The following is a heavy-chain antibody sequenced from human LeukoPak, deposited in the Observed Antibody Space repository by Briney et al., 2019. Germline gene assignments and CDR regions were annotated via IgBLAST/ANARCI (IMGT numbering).Heavy chain of an antibody. CDR1: GFTFTTYA. CDR3: ARGSYGMDV. J-gene: IGHJ6*02. CDR2: VSKSDGTT. V-gene: IGHV3-23*01. Sequence: GGSLRLSCAASGFTFTTYAMSWVRQAPGKGLEWVSSVSKSDGTTYYADSVKGRLTISRDNSKNTLHLQMNGLRAEDTAVYCCARGSYGMDVWGQGTTVTVSS.